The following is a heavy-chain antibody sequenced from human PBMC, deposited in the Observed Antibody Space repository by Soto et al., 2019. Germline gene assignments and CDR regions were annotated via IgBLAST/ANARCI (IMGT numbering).Heavy chain of an antibody. V-gene: IGHV4-59*01. D-gene: IGHD3-3*01. CDR3: ARDLRHYDFWSGYYRNYYGMDV. Sequence: SETLSLTXTVSGGSISSYYWSWIRQPPGKGLEWIGYISYSGSTNYNPSLKSRVTISVDTSKNQFSLKLSSVTAADTAVYYCARDLRHYDFWSGYYRNYYGMDVWGQGTTVTVSS. CDR1: GGSISSYY. J-gene: IGHJ6*02. CDR2: ISYSGST.